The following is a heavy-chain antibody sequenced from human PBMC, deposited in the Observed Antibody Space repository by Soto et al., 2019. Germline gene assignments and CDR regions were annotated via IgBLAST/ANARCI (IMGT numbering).Heavy chain of an antibody. CDR1: GGSISSGGYY. CDR2: IYYSGST. J-gene: IGHJ6*02. V-gene: IGHV4-31*03. CDR3: ARGHSSSSDGMDV. Sequence: SETLSLTCTVSGGSISSGGYYWSWIRQHPGKGLEWIGYIYYSGSTYYNPSLKSRVTISVDTSKNQFSLKLSSVTAADTAVYYCARGHSSSSDGMDVWGQGTTVTVSS. D-gene: IGHD6-6*01.